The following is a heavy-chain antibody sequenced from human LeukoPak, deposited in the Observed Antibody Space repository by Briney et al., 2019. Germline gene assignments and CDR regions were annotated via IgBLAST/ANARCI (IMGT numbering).Heavy chain of an antibody. V-gene: IGHV5-51*01. CDR3: ARLSSTSPRYFDY. Sequence: GESLQVSCKGSGYNFTSYWIGWVRQVPGKGLEWMGIIYPGDSDTRYSPSFQGQVTISADKSISTAYLQWSSLKASDTAMYYCARLSSTSPRYFDYWGQGTLVTVSS. J-gene: IGHJ4*02. D-gene: IGHD2-2*01. CDR2: IYPGDSDT. CDR1: GYNFTSYW.